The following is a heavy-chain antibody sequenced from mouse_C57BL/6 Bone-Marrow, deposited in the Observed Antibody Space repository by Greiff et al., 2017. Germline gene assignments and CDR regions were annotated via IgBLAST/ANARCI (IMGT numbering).Heavy chain of an antibody. D-gene: IGHD1-1*01. V-gene: IGHV1-85*01. Sequence: VQLHQSGPELVKPGASVKLSCKASGYTFTSYDINWVKQRPGQGLEWIGWIYPRDGSPKYNEKFKGKATLTVDTSSSTAYMELHSLTSEDSAVDCCARDYGSSYWYFDVWGTGTTVTVSS. J-gene: IGHJ1*03. CDR1: GYTFTSYD. CDR3: ARDYGSSYWYFDV. CDR2: IYPRDGSP.